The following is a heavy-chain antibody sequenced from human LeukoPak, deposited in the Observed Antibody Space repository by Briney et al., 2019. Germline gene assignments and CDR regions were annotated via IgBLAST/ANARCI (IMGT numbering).Heavy chain of an antibody. CDR3: AKSLPRYYYYGMDV. CDR1: GFTFSSYA. CDR2: ISGSGGST. J-gene: IGHJ6*02. V-gene: IGHV3-23*01. Sequence: GGSLRLFCAASGFTFSSYAMSWFRQAPGKGLEWVSAISGSGGSTYYADSVKGRFTISRDNSKNTLYLQMNSLRAEDTAVYYCAKSLPRYYYYGMDVWGQGTTVTVSS.